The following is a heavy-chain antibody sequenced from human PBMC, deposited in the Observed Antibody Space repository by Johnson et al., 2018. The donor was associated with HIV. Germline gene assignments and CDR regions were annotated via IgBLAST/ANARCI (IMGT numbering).Heavy chain of an antibody. CDR3: AKDWSRTVGATLGPGAFDI. V-gene: IGHV3-33*06. CDR2: MWYDGSNK. J-gene: IGHJ3*02. CDR1: GFTFSTYG. Sequence: QVQLVESGGGVVQPGRSLRLSCAASGFTFSTYGMHWVRQAPGKGLEWVAVMWYDGSNKYYADSVKGRFTISRDNSKNTLYLQMNSLRAEDTAVYYCAKDWSRTVGATLGPGAFDIWGQGTMVTVSS. D-gene: IGHD1-26*01.